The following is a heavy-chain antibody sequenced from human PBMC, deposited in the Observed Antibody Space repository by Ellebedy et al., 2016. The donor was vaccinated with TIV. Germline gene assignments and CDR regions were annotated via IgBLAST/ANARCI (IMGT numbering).Heavy chain of an antibody. CDR2: IKEGGTKR. Sequence: GESLKISXAASGFTFSSYWMHWVRQAPGKGLEWVANIKEGGTKRYYVDSVKGRFSISRDDAKNSIYLQMNSLRVEDTAIYYCVTQRGLDWGQGTLVTVSS. D-gene: IGHD6-19*01. CDR3: VTQRGLD. J-gene: IGHJ4*02. CDR1: GFTFSSYW. V-gene: IGHV3-7*01.